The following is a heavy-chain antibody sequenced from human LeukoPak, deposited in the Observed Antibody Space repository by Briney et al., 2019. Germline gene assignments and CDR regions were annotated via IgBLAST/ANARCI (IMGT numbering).Heavy chain of an antibody. Sequence: SQTLSLTCAISGDSVSANSGAWNWIRQSPWRGLEWLGRTYYRSKWYNDYGTSVKSRITINPDTSKNQFSLQLNSVTPEDTAVYYCARDPGAFDIWGQGTVVTVSS. CDR1: GDSVSANSGA. CDR2: TYYRSKWYN. CDR3: ARDPGAFDI. J-gene: IGHJ3*02. V-gene: IGHV6-1*01.